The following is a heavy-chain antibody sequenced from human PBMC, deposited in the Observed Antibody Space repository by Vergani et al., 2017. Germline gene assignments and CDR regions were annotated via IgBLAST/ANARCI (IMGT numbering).Heavy chain of an antibody. Sequence: EVQLVESGGGLVQPGGSLRLSCAASGFTFSSYSMNWVRQAPGKGLAWVSYISSSSSTIYYADSVKGRFTISRDNAKNSLDLQMNSLRAEDTAVYYCARDRVHSSSWYFYYYMDVWGKGTTVTVSS. V-gene: IGHV3-48*04. CDR3: ARDRVHSSSWYFYYYMDV. CDR1: GFTFSSYS. J-gene: IGHJ6*03. CDR2: ISSSSSTI. D-gene: IGHD6-13*01.